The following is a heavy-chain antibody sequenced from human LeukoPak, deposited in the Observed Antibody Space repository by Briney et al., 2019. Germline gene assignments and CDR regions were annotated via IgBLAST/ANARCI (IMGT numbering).Heavy chain of an antibody. Sequence: GGSLRLSCAASGFTVSSNYMSWVRQAPGKGLEWVSVIYSGGSTYYADSVKGRFTISRHNSKNTLYLQMNSLRAEDTAVYYCARERVRGYNPHGMDVWGQGTTVTVSS. CDR1: GFTVSSNY. J-gene: IGHJ6*02. CDR2: IYSGGST. V-gene: IGHV3-53*04. CDR3: ARERVRGYNPHGMDV. D-gene: IGHD5-18*01.